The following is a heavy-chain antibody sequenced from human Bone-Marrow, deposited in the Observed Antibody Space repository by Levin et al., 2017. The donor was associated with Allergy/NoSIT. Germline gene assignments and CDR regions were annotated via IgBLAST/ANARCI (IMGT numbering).Heavy chain of an antibody. V-gene: IGHV3-73*01. D-gene: IGHD1-26*01. CDR1: GYTFSGST. CDR2: TGGKANNYAT. Sequence: GGSLRLSCAASGYTFSGSTMHWVRQASGKGLEWVGRTGGKANNYATAYAASVKGRFSISRDDSKNTAYLQMNSLKTEDTALYYCMGADMTRDNGVYCGQGTLVTVSS. J-gene: IGHJ4*02. CDR3: MGADMTRDNGVY.